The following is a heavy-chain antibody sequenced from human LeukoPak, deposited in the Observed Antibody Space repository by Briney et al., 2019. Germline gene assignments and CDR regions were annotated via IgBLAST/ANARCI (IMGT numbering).Heavy chain of an antibody. CDR1: GFTFSSYW. D-gene: IGHD3-10*01. J-gene: IGHJ3*02. Sequence: GGSLRLSCAASGFTFSSYWMSWVRQAPGKGLEWVSSISSRSSYIYYADSVKGRFTISRDNAESSLYLQMNSLRAEDTAVYYCARNTWFGEGIDAFDIWGQGTMVTVSS. CDR3: ARNTWFGEGIDAFDI. V-gene: IGHV3-21*01. CDR2: ISSRSSYI.